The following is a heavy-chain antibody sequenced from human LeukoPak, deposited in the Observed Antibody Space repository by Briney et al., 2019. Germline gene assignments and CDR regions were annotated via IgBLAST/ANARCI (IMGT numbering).Heavy chain of an antibody. J-gene: IGHJ4*02. CDR2: IKQDGSGK. V-gene: IGHV3-7*01. Sequence: GGSLRLSCAASGFTFSSYAMTWVRQAPGKGLEWVANIKQDGSGKYYVDSVKGRFTISRDNAKNSLYLQMNSLRAEDTAVYYCVRDFSLTRLERPFDYWGQGTLVTVSS. CDR3: VRDFSLTRLERPFDY. D-gene: IGHD1-1*01. CDR1: GFTFSSYA.